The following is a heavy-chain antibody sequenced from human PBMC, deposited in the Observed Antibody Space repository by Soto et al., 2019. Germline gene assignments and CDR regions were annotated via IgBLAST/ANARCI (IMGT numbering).Heavy chain of an antibody. D-gene: IGHD1-26*01. V-gene: IGHV4-59*01. CDR2: IYYSGST. J-gene: IGHJ5*02. CDR1: GGSISSYY. Sequence: PSETLSLTCTVSGGSISSYYWSWIRQPPGKGLEWIGYIYYSGSTNYNPSLKSRVTISVDTSKNQFSLKLSSVTAADTAVYYCARELVVGATTRWFDPWGQGTLVTVSS. CDR3: ARELVVGATTRWFDP.